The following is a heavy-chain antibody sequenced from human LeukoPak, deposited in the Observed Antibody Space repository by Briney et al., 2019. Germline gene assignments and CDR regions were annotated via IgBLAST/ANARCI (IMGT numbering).Heavy chain of an antibody. D-gene: IGHD3-10*01. CDR3: ARAERGGLCGNSGGLFASYYTYYYMDV. Sequence: ASVKVSCKASGYTFTMYYTHWVRQAPGQGLEWMGMINPSDGATTYAQRFQGRVTMTRDMSTTTVYMDLRRVRSDGAAVYFCARAERGGLCGNSGGLFASYYTYYYMDVWGRGTTVTVSS. CDR1: GYTFTMYY. CDR2: INPSDGAT. J-gene: IGHJ6*03. V-gene: IGHV1-46*01.